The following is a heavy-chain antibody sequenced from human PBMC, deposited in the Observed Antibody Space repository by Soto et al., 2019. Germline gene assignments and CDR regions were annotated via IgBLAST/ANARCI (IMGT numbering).Heavy chain of an antibody. CDR3: ARDSTAAAGTNYFDY. D-gene: IGHD6-13*01. J-gene: IGHJ4*02. CDR1: GYTFTSYY. Sequence: ASVKVSCKASGYTFTSYYMHWVRQAPGQGLEWMGIINPSGGSTSYAQKFQGRVTMTRDTSTSTVYMELSSLRSEDTAVHYCARDSTAAAGTNYFDYWGQGTLVTVSS. V-gene: IGHV1-46*03. CDR2: INPSGGST.